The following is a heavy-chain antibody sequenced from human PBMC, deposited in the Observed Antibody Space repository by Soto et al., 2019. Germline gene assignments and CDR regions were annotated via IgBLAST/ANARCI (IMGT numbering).Heavy chain of an antibody. CDR1: GDSVSSDITS. D-gene: IGHD3-10*01. V-gene: IGHV6-1*01. J-gene: IGHJ3*01. CDR3: ARGNALDV. CDR2: TYYRSKWFH. Sequence: QGPLQQSGPGLVKPSQTLSLTCAISGDSVSSDITSWNWIRQSPSRGLEWLGRTYYRSKWFHDYAASVKSRITINPDTSKNQFSPELNSLTPEDTAVYYCARGNALDVWGPGTVVTVSS.